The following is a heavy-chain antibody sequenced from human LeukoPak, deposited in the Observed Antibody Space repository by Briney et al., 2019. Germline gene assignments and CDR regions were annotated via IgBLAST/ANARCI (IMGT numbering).Heavy chain of an antibody. J-gene: IGHJ3*02. Sequence: PGGSLRLSCAASGFTFSTYAMSWVRQAPGKGLEWVSGISGSGGSTYYADSVKGRFTISRDNSKNTLYLQMNSLRAEDTAVYYCAKDLRGRDYYGSGSYYRREVPDAFDIWGQGTMVTVSS. CDR2: ISGSGGST. CDR3: AKDLRGRDYYGSGSYYRREVPDAFDI. CDR1: GFTFSTYA. D-gene: IGHD3-10*01. V-gene: IGHV3-23*01.